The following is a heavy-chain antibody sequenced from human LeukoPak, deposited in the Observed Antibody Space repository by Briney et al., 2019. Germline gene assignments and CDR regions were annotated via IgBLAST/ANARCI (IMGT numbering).Heavy chain of an antibody. CDR2: IIPIFGTA. V-gene: IGHV1-69*13. CDR1: GGTFSSYA. D-gene: IGHD5-24*01. Sequence: VASVKASCKASGGTFSSYAISWVRQAPGQGLEWMGGIIPIFGTANYAQKFQGRVTITADESTSTAYMELSSLRSEDTAVYYCASVPPGIRGRGPIEVADYYFDYWGQGTLVTVSS. J-gene: IGHJ4*02. CDR3: ASVPPGIRGRGPIEVADYYFDY.